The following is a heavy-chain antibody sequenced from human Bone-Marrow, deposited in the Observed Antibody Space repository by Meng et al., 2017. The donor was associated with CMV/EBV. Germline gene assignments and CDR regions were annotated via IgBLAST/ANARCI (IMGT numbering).Heavy chain of an antibody. V-gene: IGHV1-2*02. CDR1: GYTLIDYH. CDR2: INPSDDT. CDR3: ARSSGWSRFDH. D-gene: IGHD6-19*01. Sequence: QVHLRQVGAGVNKPGASVKVSCKASGYTLIDYHIPGVRQAPGPWLEWMGWINPSDDTNYAQNFQGRVTMTRDMSINTVYMELSRLTSDDTAVYYCARSSGWSRFDHWGQGTLVTVSS. J-gene: IGHJ4*02.